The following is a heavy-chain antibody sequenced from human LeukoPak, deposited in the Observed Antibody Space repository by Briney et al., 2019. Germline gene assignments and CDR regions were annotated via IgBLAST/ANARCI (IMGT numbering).Heavy chain of an antibody. Sequence: PSETLSLTCAVSSGSISSGGYSWSWIRQPPGKGLEWIGYIYHSGSNYCNPSLKSRVTMSVDRSKNQFSLSLSSVTAADTAVYYCARVPIAIGAFDIWGQGTMVTVSS. V-gene: IGHV4-30-2*01. D-gene: IGHD2-21*01. CDR3: ARVPIAIGAFDI. CDR1: SGSISSGGYS. CDR2: IYHSGSN. J-gene: IGHJ3*02.